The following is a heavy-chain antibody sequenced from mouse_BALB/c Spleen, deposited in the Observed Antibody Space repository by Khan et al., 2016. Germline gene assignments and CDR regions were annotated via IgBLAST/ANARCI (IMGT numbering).Heavy chain of an antibody. CDR1: GDSIPSGY. D-gene: IGHD2-1*01. CDR2: ISYSGST. CDR3: ARWDGNYGYYAMYY. V-gene: IGHV3-8*02. J-gene: IGHJ4*01. Sequence: EVQLQESGPSLVKPSQTLSLTCSVTGDSIPSGYWNWTRKFPGNKLEYMGYISYSGSTYYNPSLKSRISITRDTSKNQYYLQLNSVTTEDTATYYCARWDGNYGYYAMYYWGQGTSVTVSA.